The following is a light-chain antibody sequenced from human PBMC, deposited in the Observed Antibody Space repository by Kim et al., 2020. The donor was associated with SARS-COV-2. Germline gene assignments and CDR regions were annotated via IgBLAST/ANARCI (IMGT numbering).Light chain of an antibody. V-gene: IGKV3-20*01. CDR3: QQYGSSPYT. CDR1: QSVSSNY. J-gene: IGKJ2*01. Sequence: LAPGERATLSCRASQSVSSNYFAWYQQEPGQAPRLLVYGASTRPAGIPDRFTGSGSGTDFTLTINRLEPEDFAVYYCQQYGSSPYTFGQGTKLEIK. CDR2: GAS.